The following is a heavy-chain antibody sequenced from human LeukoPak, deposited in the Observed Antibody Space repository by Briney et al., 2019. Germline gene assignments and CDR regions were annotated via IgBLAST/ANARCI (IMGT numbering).Heavy chain of an antibody. CDR3: AKDEAQYFQH. J-gene: IGHJ1*01. CDR1: GFTFSNYG. CDR2: IRNDDGSNK. V-gene: IGHV3-30*02. Sequence: GVSLRLSCAASGFTFSNYGMHWVRQAPGKGLEWVAFIRNDDGSNKYYADSVKGRFTISRDNSKNTVHLQMNSLRVEDTAVYYCAKDEAQYFQHWGQGTLVTVSA.